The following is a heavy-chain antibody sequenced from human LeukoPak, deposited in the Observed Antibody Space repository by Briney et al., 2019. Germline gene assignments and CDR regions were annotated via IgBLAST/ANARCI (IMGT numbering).Heavy chain of an antibody. CDR1: GGSINSYY. CDR2: IYYSGST. Sequence: PSETLSLTCNVSGGSINSYYWSWIRQPPGKGLEWLGYIYYSGSTNYNPSLNSRVTISVDTSKNQFSLKLSSVTAADTAVYYCARDRPVKHYYDSSGSRGNAFDIWGQGTMVTVSS. D-gene: IGHD3-22*01. J-gene: IGHJ3*02. V-gene: IGHV4-59*01. CDR3: ARDRPVKHYYDSSGSRGNAFDI.